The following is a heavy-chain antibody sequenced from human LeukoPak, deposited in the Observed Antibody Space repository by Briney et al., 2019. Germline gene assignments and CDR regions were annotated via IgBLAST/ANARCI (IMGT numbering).Heavy chain of an antibody. Sequence: ASVKVSCKASSYTFINYGIIWVRQVPGQGLEWMGWISTYNGNTNYAQKFQGRVTITADESTSTAYMELSSLRSEDTAVYYCARGVAVVVTARTPEQRLDYWGQGTLVTVSS. CDR2: ISTYNGNT. CDR1: SYTFINYG. CDR3: ARGVAVVVTARTPEQRLDY. J-gene: IGHJ4*02. D-gene: IGHD2-21*02. V-gene: IGHV1-18*01.